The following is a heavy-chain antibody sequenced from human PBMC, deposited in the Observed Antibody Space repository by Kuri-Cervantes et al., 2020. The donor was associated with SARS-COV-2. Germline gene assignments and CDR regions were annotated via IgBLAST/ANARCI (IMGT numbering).Heavy chain of an antibody. J-gene: IGHJ4*02. D-gene: IGHD2-2*01. CDR3: ARYCSSTSCHRRPGVFDY. V-gene: IGHV3-74*01. Sequence: GESLKISCAASGFTFSSYWMHWVRQAPGKGLVWVSRINSDGSSTSYADSVKGRFTISRDNAKNTLYLQMNSLRAEDTAVYYCARYCSSTSCHRRPGVFDYWGQGTLVTVSS. CDR1: GFTFSSYW. CDR2: INSDGSST.